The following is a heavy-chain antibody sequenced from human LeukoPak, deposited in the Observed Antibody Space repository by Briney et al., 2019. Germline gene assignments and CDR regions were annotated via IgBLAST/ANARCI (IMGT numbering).Heavy chain of an antibody. CDR3: ARDKYYYDSSGYYYFDY. CDR2: IHTSGSI. J-gene: IGHJ4*02. CDR1: GGPISSYY. D-gene: IGHD3-22*01. Sequence: SETLSLTCTVSGGPISSYYWSWIRQPAGKGLEWIGRIHTSGSINYNPSLKSRVTMSVDTSKNQFSLKLSSVTAADTAVYYCARDKYYYDSSGYYYFDYWGQGTLVTVSS. V-gene: IGHV4-4*07.